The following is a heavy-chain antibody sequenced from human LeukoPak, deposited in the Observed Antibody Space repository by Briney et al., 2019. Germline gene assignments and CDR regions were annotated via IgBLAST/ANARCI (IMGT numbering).Heavy chain of an antibody. D-gene: IGHD3-9*01. CDR1: GYTFTSYG. CDR3: ARVGAYYDILTGYYTGPRCLDY. Sequence: ASVKVSCKASGYTFTSYGISWVRQAPGQGLEWMGWISAYNGNTNYAQKLQGRVTMTTDTSTSTAYMELRSLRSDDTAVYYCARVGAYYDILTGYYTGPRCLDYWGQGTLVTVSS. CDR2: ISAYNGNT. J-gene: IGHJ4*02. V-gene: IGHV1-18*01.